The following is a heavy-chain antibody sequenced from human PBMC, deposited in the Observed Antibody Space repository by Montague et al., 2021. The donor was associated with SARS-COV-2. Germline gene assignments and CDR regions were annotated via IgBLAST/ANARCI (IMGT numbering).Heavy chain of an antibody. CDR2: INHSGTT. CDR3: ARGVVVVVHRDYPARRGWFDP. J-gene: IGHJ5*02. V-gene: IGHV4-34*01. Sequence: SETLSLTCAVYGGSFSGYYWNWIRQPPGKGLEWIGEINHSGTTNYNPSLKSRVTISVDTSKNQFSLKPSSVTAADTAVYYCARGVVVVVHRDYPARRGWFDPWGQGTLVSVSS. CDR1: GGSFSGYY. D-gene: IGHD2-15*01.